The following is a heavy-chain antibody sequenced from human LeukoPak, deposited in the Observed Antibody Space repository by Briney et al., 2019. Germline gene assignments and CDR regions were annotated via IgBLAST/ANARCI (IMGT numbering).Heavy chain of an antibody. J-gene: IGHJ4*02. CDR2: INRSGRT. CDR1: GGSFSGQY. CDR3: ATYGGYSPFDY. V-gene: IGHV4-34*01. D-gene: IGHD4-23*01. Sequence: SETLSLTCAVYGGSFSGQYWSWIRQPPGKGLEWIGEINRSGRTNYNPSLKSRVTISVDTSKKQFSLKLSSVTAADTAVHYCATYGGYSPFDYWGQGTLVTVSS.